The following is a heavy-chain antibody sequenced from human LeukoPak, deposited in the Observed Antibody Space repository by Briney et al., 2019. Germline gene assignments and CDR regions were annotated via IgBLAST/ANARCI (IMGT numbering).Heavy chain of an antibody. CDR2: IKQDGSEK. Sequence: GGSLRLSCAASGFTFSSYWMTWIRQAPGKGLEWVANIKQDGSEKYYVDSVKGRFTISRGNAKNSLYLQMNSLRAEDTAVYHCARDTGGGYSCYDCWGQGTLVTVSS. D-gene: IGHD5-18*01. V-gene: IGHV3-7*01. CDR3: ARDTGGGYSCYDC. J-gene: IGHJ4*02. CDR1: GFTFSSYW.